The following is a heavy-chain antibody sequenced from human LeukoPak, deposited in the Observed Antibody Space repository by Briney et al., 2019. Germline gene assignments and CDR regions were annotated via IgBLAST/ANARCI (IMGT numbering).Heavy chain of an antibody. V-gene: IGHV1-18*01. CDR3: ARARRGVEMATIFDF. D-gene: IGHD5-24*01. Sequence: ASVKVSCTTSGYTFTSYGISWVRQAPGQGLEWMGWISAYNGNTKYAQKLQGRVTMTTDTSTSTAYMELRSLRSDDTAVYYCARARRGVEMATIFDFWGQGTLVTVSS. CDR1: GYTFTSYG. CDR2: ISAYNGNT. J-gene: IGHJ4*02.